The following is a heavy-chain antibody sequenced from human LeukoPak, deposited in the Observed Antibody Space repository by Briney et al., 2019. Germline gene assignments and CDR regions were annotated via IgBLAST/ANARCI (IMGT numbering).Heavy chain of an antibody. Sequence: SQTLSLTCTVSGGSISSGGYYWSWIRQHPGKGLEWIGYIYYSGSTYYNPSPKSRVTISVDTSKNQFSLKLSSVTAADTVVYYRARDPTAGQYYYYGMDVWGQGTTVTVSS. V-gene: IGHV4-31*03. CDR2: IYYSGST. CDR3: ARDPTAGQYYYYGMDV. CDR1: GGSISSGGYY. J-gene: IGHJ6*02.